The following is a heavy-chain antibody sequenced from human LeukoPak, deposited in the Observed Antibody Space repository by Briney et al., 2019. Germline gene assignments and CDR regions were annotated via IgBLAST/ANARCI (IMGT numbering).Heavy chain of an antibody. V-gene: IGHV4-39*07. CDR1: GGSISSSSYY. D-gene: IGHD3-9*01. Sequence: PSETLSLTCTVSGGSISSSSYYWGWIRQPPGKGLEWIGSIYYSGSTYYNPSLKSRVTISVDTSKNQFSLKLSSVTAADTAVYYCARVVSVDDILSHWTHYYYYMDVWGKGTTVTISS. CDR2: IYYSGST. CDR3: ARVVSVDDILSHWTHYYYYMDV. J-gene: IGHJ6*03.